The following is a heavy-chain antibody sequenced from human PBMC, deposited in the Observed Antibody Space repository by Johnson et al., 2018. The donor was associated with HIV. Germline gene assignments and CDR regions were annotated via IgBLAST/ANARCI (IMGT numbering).Heavy chain of an antibody. J-gene: IGHJ3*02. V-gene: IGHV3-9*01. CDR1: GFTFDDYA. CDR2: ISWSSGSK. Sequence: VQLVESGGGVVQPGGSLRLSCAASGFTFDDYAMHWVRQAPGKGLEWVSGISWSSGSKDYADSVKGRFTISRDNANNSLYLQMNSLRSEDTALYYCVRESWFGAFDIWGQGTLVTVSS. D-gene: IGHD3-10*01. CDR3: VRESWFGAFDI.